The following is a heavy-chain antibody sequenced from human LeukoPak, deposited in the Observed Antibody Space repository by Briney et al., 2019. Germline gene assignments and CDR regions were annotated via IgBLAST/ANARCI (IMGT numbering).Heavy chain of an antibody. D-gene: IGHD6-13*01. CDR2: IDPSDSYT. Sequence: GESLRISCKGSGYSFTSYWISWVRQMPGKGLEWMGRIDPSDSYTNYSPSFQGQVTISADKSISTAYLQWSSLKASDTAMYYCARHIRSRQQLVPGDYWGQGTLVTVSS. CDR1: GYSFTSYW. V-gene: IGHV5-10-1*04. J-gene: IGHJ4*02. CDR3: ARHIRSRQQLVPGDY.